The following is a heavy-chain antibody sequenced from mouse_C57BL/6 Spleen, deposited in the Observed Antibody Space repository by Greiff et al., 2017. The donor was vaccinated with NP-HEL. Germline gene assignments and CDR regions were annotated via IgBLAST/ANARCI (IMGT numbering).Heavy chain of an antibody. Sequence: QVQLQQSGPELVKPGASVKISCKASGYAFSSSWMNWVKQRPGKGLEWIGRIYPGDGDTNYNGKFKGKATLTADKSSSTAYMQLSSLTSEDSAVYFGARSGGRTDAMDYWGQGTSVTVSS. CDR2: IYPGDGDT. CDR3: ARSGGRTDAMDY. J-gene: IGHJ4*01. CDR1: GYAFSSSW. D-gene: IGHD3-1*01. V-gene: IGHV1-82*01.